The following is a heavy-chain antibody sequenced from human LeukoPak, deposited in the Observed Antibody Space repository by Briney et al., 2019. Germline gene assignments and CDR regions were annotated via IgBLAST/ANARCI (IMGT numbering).Heavy chain of an antibody. CDR3: ARGRGSYGYYFDY. Sequence: PGGSLRLSCAASGFTFSSDWMSWVRQAPGKGLEWVANIKQDGSEKYYVDSVKGRFTISRDNAKNSLYLQMNSLRAEDTAVYYCARGRGSYGYYFDYWGQGTLVTVSS. J-gene: IGHJ4*02. CDR1: GFTFSSDW. D-gene: IGHD5-18*01. V-gene: IGHV3-7*04. CDR2: IKQDGSEK.